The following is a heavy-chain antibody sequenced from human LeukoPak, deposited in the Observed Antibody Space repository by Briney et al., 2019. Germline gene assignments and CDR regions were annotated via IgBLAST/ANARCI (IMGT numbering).Heavy chain of an antibody. D-gene: IGHD3-16*02. CDR3: ARPYRLTSPRGFDP. J-gene: IGHJ5*02. CDR1: GGFISGYY. Sequence: PSETLSLTCTVSGGFISGYYWNWIRQSPGKGLEWIGYIFYTGDTDYNPSLRSRVTMSVDRSNNRFSLQLASVTTADSAFYYCARPYRLTSPRGFDPWGPGILVTVSS. CDR2: IFYTGDT. V-gene: IGHV4-59*01.